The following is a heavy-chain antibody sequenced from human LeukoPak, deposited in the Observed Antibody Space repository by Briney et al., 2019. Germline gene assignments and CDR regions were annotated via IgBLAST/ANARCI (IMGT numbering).Heavy chain of an antibody. V-gene: IGHV3-48*03. CDR3: ARDFGYYGSGSYPDYFDY. Sequence: PEGSLRLSCAASGFTFSSYEMNWVRQAPGKGLEWVSYISSSGSTIYYADSVKGRFTISRDNAKNSLYLQMNSLRAEDTAVYYCARDFGYYGSGSYPDYFDYWGQGTLVTVSS. CDR2: ISSSGSTI. CDR1: GFTFSSYE. J-gene: IGHJ4*02. D-gene: IGHD3-10*01.